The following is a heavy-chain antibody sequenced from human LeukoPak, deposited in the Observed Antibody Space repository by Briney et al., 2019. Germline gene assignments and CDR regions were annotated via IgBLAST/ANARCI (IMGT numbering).Heavy chain of an antibody. CDR3: ASHYGPGPV. J-gene: IGHJ4*02. CDR1: GYTLNDHH. D-gene: IGHD3-10*01. CDR2: IQPRTGDT. V-gene: IGHV1-2*06. Sequence: ASMKVSCKTSGYTLNDHHIHWVRQAPGQGLEWMGRIQPRTGDTDFAQKFQGRATITRDTSITTGYLELTSLTSDDTAVYYCASHYGPGPVWGQGTLVIVS.